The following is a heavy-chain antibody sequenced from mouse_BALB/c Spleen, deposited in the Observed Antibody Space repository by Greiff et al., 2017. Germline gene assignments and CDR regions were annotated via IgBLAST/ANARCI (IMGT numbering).Heavy chain of an antibody. V-gene: IGHV7-3*02. Sequence: DVHLVESGGGLVQPGGSLRLSCATSGFTFTDYYMSWVRQPPGKALEWLGFIRNKANGYTTEYSASVKGRFTISRDNSQSILYLQMNTLRAEDSATYYCARDGGPTMITTGLAYWGQGTLVTVSA. D-gene: IGHD2-4*01. CDR1: GFTFTDYY. CDR2: IRNKANGYTT. J-gene: IGHJ3*01. CDR3: ARDGGPTMITTGLAY.